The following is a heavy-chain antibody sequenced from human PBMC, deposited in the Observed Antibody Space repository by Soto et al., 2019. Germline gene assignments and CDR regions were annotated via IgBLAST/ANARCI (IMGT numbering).Heavy chain of an antibody. Sequence: PGGSLRLSCAASGFTFSSYAMHWVRQAPDKGLEWVSVISSDGSKKYYADSVKGRFTISRDNSKNTLYLQMNSLRAEDTAVYYSARDQYYYDRSGSPFDYWGQGTLVTFSS. V-gene: IGHV3-30-3*01. J-gene: IGHJ4*02. CDR3: ARDQYYYDRSGSPFDY. D-gene: IGHD3-22*01. CDR2: ISSDGSKK. CDR1: GFTFSSYA.